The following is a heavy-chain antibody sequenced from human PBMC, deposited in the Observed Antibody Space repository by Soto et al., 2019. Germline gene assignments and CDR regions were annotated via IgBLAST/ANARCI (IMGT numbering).Heavy chain of an antibody. Sequence: ASGKVSCNASGYTFTSYCISWVRQAPGQGLEWMGWISAYNGNTNYAQKLQGRVTMTTDTSTSTAYMELRSLRSDDTAVYYCARDRRYCTNGVCSDYWGQRPPVPVSS. V-gene: IGHV1-18*01. CDR3: ARDRRYCTNGVCSDY. CDR1: GYTFTSYC. CDR2: ISAYNGNT. J-gene: IGHJ4*02. D-gene: IGHD2-8*01.